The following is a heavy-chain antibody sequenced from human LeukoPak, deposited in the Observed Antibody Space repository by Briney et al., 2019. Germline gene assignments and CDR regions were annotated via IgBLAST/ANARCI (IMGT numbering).Heavy chain of an antibody. V-gene: IGHV3-21*01. J-gene: IGHJ4*02. CDR2: ISSSSSYV. Sequence: GGSLRLSCAASGFIFSSYEMNWVRQAPGKGLEWVSSISSSSSYVFYADSVKGRFTISRDNAKNSLYLQMNSLRAEDTAVYYCARATVYAIPTFDYWGQGTLVTVSS. D-gene: IGHD2-8*01. CDR3: ARATVYAIPTFDY. CDR1: GFIFSSYE.